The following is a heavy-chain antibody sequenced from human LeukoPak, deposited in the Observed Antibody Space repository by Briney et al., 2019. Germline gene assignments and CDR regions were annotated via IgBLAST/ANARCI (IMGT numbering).Heavy chain of an antibody. V-gene: IGHV3-23*01. J-gene: IGHJ4*02. CDR2: ISGSDNST. D-gene: IGHD6-19*01. Sequence: GGSLRLSCAASGFTFSGYAMSWLRQAPGKGLECVSAISGSDNSTYYADSVKGRFTISRDNSKNTLYLQMNSLRAEDTAVYYCAGNSSGWGYFNYWGQGTLVTVSS. CDR1: GFTFSGYA. CDR3: AGNSSGWGYFNY.